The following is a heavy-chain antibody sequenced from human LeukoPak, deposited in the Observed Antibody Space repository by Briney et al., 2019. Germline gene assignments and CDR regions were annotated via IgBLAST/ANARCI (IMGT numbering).Heavy chain of an antibody. CDR1: GYTFTNYG. CDR2: ISGYNGNT. V-gene: IGHV1-18*04. J-gene: IGHJ6*04. CDR3: ARVETMVRGGYDYYYYGMDV. D-gene: IGHD3-10*01. Sequence: ASVKVSCKASGYTFTNYGISWERQAPGQGLEWMGWISGYNGNTNYAQKVQGRVTMTTDTSTSTAYMELRSLRSDDTAVYYCARVETMVRGGYDYYYYGMDVWGKGTTVTVSA.